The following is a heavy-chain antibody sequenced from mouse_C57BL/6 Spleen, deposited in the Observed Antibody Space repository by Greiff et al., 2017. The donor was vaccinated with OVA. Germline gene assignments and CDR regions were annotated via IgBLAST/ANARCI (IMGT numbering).Heavy chain of an antibody. CDR1: GFTFSDAW. J-gene: IGHJ4*01. Sequence: EVMLVESGGGLVQPGGSMKLSCAASGFTFSDAWLDWVRQSPEKGLEWVAEIRNKANNHATYYAESVKGRFTISRDDSKSSVYLQMNSLRAEDTGIYYCTRGDYDGVYYAMDYWGQGTSVTVSS. V-gene: IGHV6-6*01. CDR2: IRNKANNHAT. D-gene: IGHD2-4*01. CDR3: TRGDYDGVYYAMDY.